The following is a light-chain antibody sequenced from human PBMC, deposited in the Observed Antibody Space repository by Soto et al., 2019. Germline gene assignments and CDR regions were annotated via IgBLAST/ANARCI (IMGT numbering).Light chain of an antibody. CDR3: CSFAGSSTFYV. CDR1: SSDVGSSNL. CDR2: EGS. V-gene: IGLV2-23*01. J-gene: IGLJ1*01. Sequence: QSALTQPASVSGSPGQSITISCTGTSSDVGSSNLVSWYQQRPGKAPKLIIYEGSRRPSGVSGRFSGSKSGNTASLTISGLQAEDEADYYCCSFAGSSTFYVFGTGTKSPS.